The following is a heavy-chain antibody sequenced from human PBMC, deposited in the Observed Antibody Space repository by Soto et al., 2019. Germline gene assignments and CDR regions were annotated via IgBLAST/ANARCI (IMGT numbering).Heavy chain of an antibody. J-gene: IGHJ6*02. V-gene: IGHV1-2*02. Sequence: GASVKVSCKASGYPFPGYYMHWVRQAPGQGLEWMGWINPNSGGTNYAQKFQGRVPMTRDTSISTAYMELSRLRSDDTAVYYCARDIGFGELLPFYDYYYGMDVWGQGTTVTVSS. D-gene: IGHD3-10*01. CDR3: ARDIGFGELLPFYDYYYGMDV. CDR2: INPNSGGT. CDR1: GYPFPGYY.